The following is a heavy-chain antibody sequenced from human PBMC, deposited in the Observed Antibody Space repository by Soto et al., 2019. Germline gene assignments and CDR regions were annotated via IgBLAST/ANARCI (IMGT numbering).Heavy chain of an antibody. CDR2: INHILST. D-gene: IGHD6-19*01. CDR3: ARLDSGWSDY. J-gene: IGHJ4*02. Sequence: SETLSLTCAVYGGSFSGYYWIWIRQPPVKGLELIGEINHILSTNYNPSLKSRFTISLYTSKNHFSLKMSSFTAADTAVYYCARLDSGWSDYWGQGTLVTVSS. V-gene: IGHV4-34*01. CDR1: GGSFSGYY.